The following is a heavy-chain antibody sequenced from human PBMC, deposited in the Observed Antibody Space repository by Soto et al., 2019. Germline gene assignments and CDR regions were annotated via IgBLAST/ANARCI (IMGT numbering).Heavy chain of an antibody. CDR2: INPNSGGT. Sequence: ASVKVSCKASGYTFTDYYIHWVRQAPGQGLEWMGWINPNSGGTNYAQKFQGRVTMTRDTSISTAYMELSRLRSDDTAVYYCARKLELRGSYYYYYGMDVWGQGTTVTVSS. D-gene: IGHD1-7*01. V-gene: IGHV1-2*02. CDR1: GYTFTDYY. CDR3: ARKLELRGSYYYYYGMDV. J-gene: IGHJ6*02.